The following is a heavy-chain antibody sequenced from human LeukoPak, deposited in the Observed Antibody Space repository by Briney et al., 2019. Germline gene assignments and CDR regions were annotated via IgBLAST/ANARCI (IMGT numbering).Heavy chain of an antibody. Sequence: ASVKVSCKTPGYTFTSYYMHWVRQAPGQGLEWMGWVNPTSGGTNYAQKFQGRVTMTRDTSISTAYMELSRLRSDDTAVYYCARVYYYYDSSGILTLYSDYWGQGTLVTVSS. CDR1: GYTFTSYY. D-gene: IGHD3-22*01. CDR3: ARVYYYYDSSGILTLYSDY. J-gene: IGHJ4*02. V-gene: IGHV1-2*02. CDR2: VNPTSGGT.